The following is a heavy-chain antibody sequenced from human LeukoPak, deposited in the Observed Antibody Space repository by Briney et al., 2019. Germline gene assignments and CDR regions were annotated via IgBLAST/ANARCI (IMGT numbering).Heavy chain of an antibody. V-gene: IGHV1-69*04. CDR1: GGTFSSYA. D-gene: IGHD6-19*01. CDR3: ASGSSSGTTDY. J-gene: IGHJ4*02. Sequence: SVKVSCKASGGTFSSYAISWVRQAPGQGLEWMGRITPILGIANYAQKFQGRVTITADKSTSTAYMELSSLRSEDTAVYYCASGSSSGTTDYWGQGTLVTVSS. CDR2: ITPILGIA.